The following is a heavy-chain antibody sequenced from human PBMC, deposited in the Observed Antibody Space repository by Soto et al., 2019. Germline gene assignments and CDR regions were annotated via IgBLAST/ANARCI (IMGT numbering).Heavy chain of an antibody. CDR2: IIPIFGTA. CDR1: GGTFSSYA. CDR3: ARVSEAKLELVLRYYYYRMDV. Sequence: SVKVSCKASGGTFSSYAISWVRQAPGQGLEWMGGIIPIFGTANYAQKFQGRVTITADESTSTAYMELSSLRSEDTAVYYCARVSEAKLELVLRYYYYRMDVWGQGTTVTVSS. D-gene: IGHD1-7*01. V-gene: IGHV1-69*13. J-gene: IGHJ6*02.